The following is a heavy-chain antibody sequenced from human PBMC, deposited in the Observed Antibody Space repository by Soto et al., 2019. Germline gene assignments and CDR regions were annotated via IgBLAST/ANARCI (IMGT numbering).Heavy chain of an antibody. CDR1: GYTFTGHY. CDR3: ARDSYYDILTGYSRNAFDF. D-gene: IGHD3-9*01. J-gene: IGHJ3*01. V-gene: IGHV1-2*02. Sequence: QVQLVQSGADVKKPGASVKVSCKASGYTFTGHYMHWVRQAPGQGLEWMGWISPNTGGTNYAQKFQGRVTITRDTSISTAYMELSRLRSDDTAIYYCARDSYYDILTGYSRNAFDFWGQGTMVTVSS. CDR2: ISPNTGGT.